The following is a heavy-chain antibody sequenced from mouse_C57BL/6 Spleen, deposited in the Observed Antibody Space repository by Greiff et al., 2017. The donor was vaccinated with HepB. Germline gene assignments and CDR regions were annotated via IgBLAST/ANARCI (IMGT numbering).Heavy chain of an antibody. D-gene: IGHD2-3*01. V-gene: IGHV1-50*01. CDR3: ARWGYDGYAMDY. Sequence: QVQLQQPGAELVKPGASVKLSCKASGYTFTSYWMQWVKQRPGQGLEWIGEIDPSDSYTNYNQKFKGKATLTVDTSSSTAYMQLSSLTSEDSAVYYCARWGYDGYAMDYWCQGTSVTVSS. CDR1: GYTFTSYW. J-gene: IGHJ4*01. CDR2: IDPSDSYT.